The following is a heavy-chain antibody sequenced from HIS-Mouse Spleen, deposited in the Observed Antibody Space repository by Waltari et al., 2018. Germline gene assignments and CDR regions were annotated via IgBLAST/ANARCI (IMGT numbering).Heavy chain of an antibody. CDR2: INHSGST. CDR1: GGSFSGYY. Sequence: QVQLQQWGAGLLKPSETLSLTCAVYGGSFSGYYWSWIRQPPRKGLEWIGEINHSGSTNYNPSLKSRVTISVDTSKNQFSLKLSSVTAADTAVYYCARGRSPATVTIGYYFDYWGQGTLVTVSS. J-gene: IGHJ4*02. D-gene: IGHD4-17*01. V-gene: IGHV4-34*01. CDR3: ARGRSPATVTIGYYFDY.